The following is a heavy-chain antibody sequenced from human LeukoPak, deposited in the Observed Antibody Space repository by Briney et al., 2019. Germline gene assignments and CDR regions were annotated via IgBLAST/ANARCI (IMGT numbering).Heavy chain of an antibody. CDR2: MNLDGSEK. CDR3: ARDATYCTNGVCYTRFDY. J-gene: IGHJ4*02. Sequence: GGSLRLSCAASGFTFNNYWMSWVRQAPGKGLEWVARMNLDGSEKYYVDSVKGRFTISRDNAKTSLYLEMNSLRAEDTAVYYCARDATYCTNGVCYTRFDYWGQGTLVTVSS. D-gene: IGHD2-8*01. CDR1: GFTFNNYW. V-gene: IGHV3-7*01.